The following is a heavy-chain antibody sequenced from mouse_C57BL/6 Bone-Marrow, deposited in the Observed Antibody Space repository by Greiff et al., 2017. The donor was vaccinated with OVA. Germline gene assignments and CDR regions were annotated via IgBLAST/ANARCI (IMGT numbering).Heavy chain of an antibody. CDR3: ARGRGITTRYFDV. CDR2: INPNNGGT. J-gene: IGHJ1*03. CDR1: GYTFTDYY. D-gene: IGHD1-1*01. V-gene: IGHV1-26*01. Sequence: EVQLQQSGPELVKPGASVKISCKASGYTFTDYYMNWVKQSHGKSLEWIGDINPNNGGTSYNQKFKGKATLTVDKSSSTAYMELRSLTSEDSAVYYCARGRGITTRYFDVWGTGTTVTVSS.